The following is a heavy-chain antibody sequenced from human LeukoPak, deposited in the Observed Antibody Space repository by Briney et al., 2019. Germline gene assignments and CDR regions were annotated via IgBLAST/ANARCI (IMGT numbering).Heavy chain of an antibody. CDR1: GFIVSHNY. J-gene: IGHJ4*02. V-gene: IGHV3-53*01. Sequence: QSGGSLRLSCAASGFIVSHNYMTWVRQAPGKGLEWISVIYIDGTTYYADSVKGRFTISRDQANNTLYLQMNTLRDEDTAVYYCARGPRYSFYWGQGTLVSVSS. CDR2: IYIDGTT. D-gene: IGHD6-13*01. CDR3: ARGPRYSFY.